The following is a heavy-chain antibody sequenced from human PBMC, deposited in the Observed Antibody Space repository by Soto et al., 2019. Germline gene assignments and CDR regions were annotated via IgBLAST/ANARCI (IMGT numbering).Heavy chain of an antibody. D-gene: IGHD1-1*01. V-gene: IGHV5-10-1*01. CDR2: IDPNDYYS. Sequence: PGASLKISCQASGYRFSNYWITWVRQIPGKGLEGMGTIDPNDYYSNNSPSFQGHVTISADTSINTAYLHWSSLKASDTAIYYCARRLSGPKEEYNAYCFYGLDVWGQGTTVTVSS. J-gene: IGHJ6*02. CDR1: GYRFSNYW. CDR3: ARRLSGPKEEYNAYCFYGLDV.